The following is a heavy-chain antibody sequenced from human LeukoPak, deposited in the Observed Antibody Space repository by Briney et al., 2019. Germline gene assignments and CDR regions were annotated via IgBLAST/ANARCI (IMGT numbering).Heavy chain of an antibody. CDR3: ARVRITMINDAFDI. CDR1: GGTFSSYA. Sequence: GASVKVSCKASGGTFSSYAISWVRQAPGQGLEWMGGIIPIFGTANYAQKFQGRVTMTRDTSISTAYMELSRLRSDDTAVYYCARVRITMINDAFDIWGQGTMVTVSS. D-gene: IGHD3-22*01. V-gene: IGHV1-69*05. CDR2: IIPIFGTA. J-gene: IGHJ3*02.